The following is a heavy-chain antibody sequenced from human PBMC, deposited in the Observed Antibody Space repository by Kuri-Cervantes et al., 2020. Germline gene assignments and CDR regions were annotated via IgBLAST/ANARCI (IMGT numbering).Heavy chain of an antibody. CDR1: GGSISSGGYY. CDR3: ARDSRVGWFDP. J-gene: IGHJ5*02. D-gene: IGHD2-15*01. CDR2: IYYSGST. Sequence: SETLSLTCTVSGGSISSGGYYWSWIRQHPGKGLEWIGYIYYSGSTYYNPSLKSLVTISVDTSKNQFSLKLSSVTAADTAVYYCARDSRVGWFDPWGQGTLVTVSS. V-gene: IGHV4-31*01.